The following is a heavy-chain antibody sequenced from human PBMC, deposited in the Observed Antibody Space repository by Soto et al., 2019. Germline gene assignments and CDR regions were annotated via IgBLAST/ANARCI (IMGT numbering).Heavy chain of an antibody. CDR3: ARSRNGAVPDSINF. Sequence: GGSLRLSCAASGFTFSRYAMHWVRQAPGEGLEWVAVISRDGSNKYYGDSVKGRFTVSRDNSNNTLYLSMTSLRPDDTAVFYCARSRNGAVPDSINFWGQGTLVTVSS. J-gene: IGHJ4*02. V-gene: IGHV3-30-3*01. D-gene: IGHD2-8*01. CDR1: GFTFSRYA. CDR2: ISRDGSNK.